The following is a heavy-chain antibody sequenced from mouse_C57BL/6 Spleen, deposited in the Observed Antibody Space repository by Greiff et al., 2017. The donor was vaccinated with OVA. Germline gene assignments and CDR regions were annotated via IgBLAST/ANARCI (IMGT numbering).Heavy chain of an antibody. V-gene: IGHV1-69*01. CDR1: GYTFTSYW. Sequence: VQLQQPGAELVMPGASVKLSCKASGYTFTSYWMHWVKQRPGQGLEWIGEIDPSDSYTNYNQKFKGKSTLTVDKSSSTAYMQLSSLTSEDSAVYYCARGITTGPYAMDYWGQGTSVTVSS. D-gene: IGHD2-4*01. CDR3: ARGITTGPYAMDY. CDR2: IDPSDSYT. J-gene: IGHJ4*01.